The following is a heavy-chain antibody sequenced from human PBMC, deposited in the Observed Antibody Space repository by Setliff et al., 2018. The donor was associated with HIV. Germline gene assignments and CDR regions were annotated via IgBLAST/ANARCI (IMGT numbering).Heavy chain of an antibody. CDR2: MNPNSGNT. CDR1: GYSFFSYS. J-gene: IGHJ3*02. V-gene: IGHV1-8*02. Sequence: ASVKVSCKASGYSFFSYSITWVRQAPGQGLEWVGWMNPNSGNTGYAQKFQGRVTMTRNTSISTAYMELSSLRSEDTAVYYCATTSSGWYGEPGVNAFDIWGQGTMVTVSS. CDR3: ATTSSGWYGEPGVNAFDI. D-gene: IGHD6-19*01.